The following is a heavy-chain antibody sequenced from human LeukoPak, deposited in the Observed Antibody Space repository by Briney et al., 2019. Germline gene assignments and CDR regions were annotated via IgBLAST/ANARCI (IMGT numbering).Heavy chain of an antibody. J-gene: IGHJ4*02. V-gene: IGHV4-61*02. CDR3: ARGKAAREQQFDY. CDR1: VGSISSGSYY. D-gene: IGHD6-13*01. Sequence: SETLSLTCTVSVGSISSGSYYWSWIRQPAGKGLEWIGRIYTSGSTNYNPSLKSRVTISVDTSKNQFSLKLSSVTAADTAVYYCARGKAAREQQFDYWGQGTLVTVSS. CDR2: IYTSGST.